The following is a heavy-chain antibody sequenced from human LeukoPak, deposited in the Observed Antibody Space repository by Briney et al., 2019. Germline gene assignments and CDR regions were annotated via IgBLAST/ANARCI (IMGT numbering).Heavy chain of an antibody. J-gene: IGHJ4*02. Sequence: ASVKVSCKASGYTFTSYAMHWVRQAPGQRLEWMGWINAGNGNTKYSQKLQGRVTITRDTSASTAYMELSSLRSEDTAVYYCARGFVVVPAAMNYWGQGTLVTVPS. CDR2: INAGNGNT. D-gene: IGHD2-2*01. CDR3: ARGFVVVPAAMNY. V-gene: IGHV1-3*01. CDR1: GYTFTSYA.